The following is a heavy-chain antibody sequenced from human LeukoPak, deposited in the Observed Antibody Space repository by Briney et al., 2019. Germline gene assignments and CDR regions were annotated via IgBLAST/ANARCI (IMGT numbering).Heavy chain of an antibody. J-gene: IGHJ4*02. CDR1: GFTFSDYY. D-gene: IGHD3-22*01. CDR2: ISSSGSTI. CDR3: ANLAYYYDSSGYSPEGQFDH. Sequence: PGGSLRLSCAASGFTFSDYYMSWIRQAPGKGLEWVSYISSSGSTIYYADSVKGRFTISRDNAKNSLYLQMNSLRAEDTAVYYCANLAYYYDSSGYSPEGQFDHWGQGTLVTVSS. V-gene: IGHV3-11*01.